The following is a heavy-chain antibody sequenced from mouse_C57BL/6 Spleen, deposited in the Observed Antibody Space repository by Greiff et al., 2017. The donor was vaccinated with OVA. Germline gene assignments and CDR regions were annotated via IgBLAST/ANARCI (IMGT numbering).Heavy chain of an antibody. CDR3: ARRFAD. Sequence: EVQLQQSGPELVKPGASVKISCKASGYSFTGYYMNWVKQSPEKSLEWIGEINPSTGGTTYNQKFKAKATLTVDKSSSTAYMQLKSLTSEDSAVYYCARRFADWGQGTLVTVSA. CDR1: GYSFTGYY. CDR2: INPSTGGT. J-gene: IGHJ3*01. V-gene: IGHV1-42*01.